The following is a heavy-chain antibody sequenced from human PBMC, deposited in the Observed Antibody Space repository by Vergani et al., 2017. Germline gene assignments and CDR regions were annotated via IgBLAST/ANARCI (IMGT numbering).Heavy chain of an antibody. D-gene: IGHD2-2*01. CDR2: VSSSSDYI. CDR1: GFIFNTYS. V-gene: IGHV3-21*01. CDR3: ARDAARYCSSTSCPYDY. J-gene: IGHJ4*02. Sequence: EVQLVESGGGLVKPGGSLRLSCAASGFIFNTYSMNWVRQAPGKGLEWVSSVSSSSDYIYYADSVKGRFTISRDNAKNSLYLQMNSLRAEDTAVYYCARDAARYCSSTSCPYDYWGQGTLVTVSS.